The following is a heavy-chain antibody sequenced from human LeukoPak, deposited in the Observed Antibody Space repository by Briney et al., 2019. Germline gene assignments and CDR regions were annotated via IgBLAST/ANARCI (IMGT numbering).Heavy chain of an antibody. CDR1: GGSFSGYY. J-gene: IGHJ4*02. V-gene: IGHV4-34*01. CDR3: SVYLGYSYGLVY. CDR2: INHSGST. D-gene: IGHD5-18*01. Sequence: SETLSLSCAVYGGSFSGYYWSWIRQPPGKGLEWIGEINHSGSTNYNPSLKSRVTISVDTSKNQFSLKLSSVTAADTAVYYWSVYLGYSYGLVYWGQGSLVTVSS.